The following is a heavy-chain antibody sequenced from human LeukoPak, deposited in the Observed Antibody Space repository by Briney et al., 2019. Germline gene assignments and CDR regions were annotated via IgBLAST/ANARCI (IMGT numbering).Heavy chain of an antibody. CDR2: INSDGSST. Sequence: GGSLRLSCAASGFTFSSHWMHWVRQAPGKGLVWVSRINSDGSSTSYADSVKGRFTISRDNAKNTLYLQMKRLRAEDTAVYYCAKRDWNILATVKENAFDIWGQGTMVTVSS. CDR3: AKRDWNILATVKENAFDI. V-gene: IGHV3-74*01. CDR1: GFTFSSHW. J-gene: IGHJ3*02. D-gene: IGHD5-12*01.